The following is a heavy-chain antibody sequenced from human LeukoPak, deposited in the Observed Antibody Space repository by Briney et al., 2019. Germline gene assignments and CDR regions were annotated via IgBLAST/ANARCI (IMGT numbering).Heavy chain of an antibody. J-gene: IGHJ4*02. V-gene: IGHV4-30-4*08. D-gene: IGHD1-1*01. CDR1: GGSISSGDCY. CDR3: ARGQLERRSVDY. Sequence: SQTLSLTCTVSGGSISSGDCYWSWIRQPPGKGLEWIGYIYYSGSTYYNPSLKSRVTISVDTSKNQFSLKLSSVTAADTAVYYCARGQLERRSVDYWGQGTLVTVSS. CDR2: IYYSGST.